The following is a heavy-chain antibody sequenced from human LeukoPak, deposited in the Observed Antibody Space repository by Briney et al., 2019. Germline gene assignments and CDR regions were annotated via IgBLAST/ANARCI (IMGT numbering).Heavy chain of an antibody. J-gene: IGHJ5*02. D-gene: IGHD3-10*01. Sequence: PSETLSLTCAVYGGSFSGYYWSWIRQPPGKGLEWIGEINHSGSTNYNPSLKSRVTISVATSKNHFSLKLSSVTAAVTAVYNCARGLPWFGGAGPERDWFDPWGQGTLVTVSS. V-gene: IGHV4-34*01. CDR1: GGSFSGYY. CDR3: ARGLPWFGGAGPERDWFDP. CDR2: INHSGST.